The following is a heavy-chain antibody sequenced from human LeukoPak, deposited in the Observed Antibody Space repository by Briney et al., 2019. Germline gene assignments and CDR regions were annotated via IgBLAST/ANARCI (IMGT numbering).Heavy chain of an antibody. CDR2: IRYDGSNQ. V-gene: IGHV3-30*02. CDR1: GFIFSNYG. CDR3: ARDEEGYYDGGNPALYYDYMDV. Sequence: GGSLRLSCAASGFIFSNYGMHWVRQAPGKGLEWVAFIRYDGSNQYYADSVKGRFTISRDNAKNSLYLQMNSLRAEDTAVYYCARDEEGYYDGGNPALYYDYMDVWGKGTTVTISS. J-gene: IGHJ6*03. D-gene: IGHD4-23*01.